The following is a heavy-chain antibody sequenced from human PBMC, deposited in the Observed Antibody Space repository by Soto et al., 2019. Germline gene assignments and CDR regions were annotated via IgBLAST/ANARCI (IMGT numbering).Heavy chain of an antibody. CDR1: GGSFSSGDYY. D-gene: IGHD3-22*01. CDR2: ISNSGST. CDR3: ARVPGHHDSRGDLRGFYFDY. V-gene: IGHV4-30-4*01. Sequence: PSETLSLTCTVSGGSFSSGDYYWGWIRQPPGKGLEWVGYISNSGSTFYNSSLKSRVTISVDTSKNQFSLKLSSVTAADTAVYFCARVPGHHDSRGDLRGFYFDYWGQGTLVTVSS. J-gene: IGHJ4*02.